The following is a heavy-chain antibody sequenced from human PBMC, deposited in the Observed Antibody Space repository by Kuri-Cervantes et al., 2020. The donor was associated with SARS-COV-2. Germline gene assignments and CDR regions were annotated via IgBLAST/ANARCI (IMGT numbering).Heavy chain of an antibody. Sequence: SETLSLTCTVSGGSISDYYWSWIRQPPGKGLEWVGSFYYSGVTNYNPSLKSRVTISVDTSKNQFSLRLSSVTAADTAVFYCARQYGSLFDHWGQGTPVTVSS. J-gene: IGHJ4*02. V-gene: IGHV4-59*08. CDR1: GGSISDYY. CDR3: ARQYGSLFDH. D-gene: IGHD6-13*01. CDR2: FYYSGVT.